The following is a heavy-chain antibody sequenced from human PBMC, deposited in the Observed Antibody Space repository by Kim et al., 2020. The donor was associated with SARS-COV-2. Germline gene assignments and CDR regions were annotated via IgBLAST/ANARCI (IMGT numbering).Heavy chain of an antibody. CDR1: GGSISSGGYY. Sequence: SETLSLTCTVSGGSISSGGYYWSWIRQHPGKGLEWIGYIYYSGSTYYNPSLKSRVTISVDTSKNQFSLKLSSVTAADTAVYYCARDPHYGSGSFDYWGQGTLVTVYS. CDR2: IYYSGST. D-gene: IGHD3-10*01. J-gene: IGHJ4*02. CDR3: ARDPHYGSGSFDY. V-gene: IGHV4-31*03.